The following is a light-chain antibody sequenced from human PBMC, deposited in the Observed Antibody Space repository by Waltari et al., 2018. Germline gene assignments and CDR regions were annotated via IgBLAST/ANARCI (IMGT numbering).Light chain of an antibody. CDR2: KAS. CDR1: QSISSW. CDR3: QQYNSYSRT. Sequence: DIQMTQSPSTLSASVGDRVTITCRASQSISSWLAWYQQKPGKAPKLLIYKASSLESGVPSRFRGSGSGTEFTLTLSSLQPDDFATYYCQQYNSYSRTFGQGTKVDIK. J-gene: IGKJ1*01. V-gene: IGKV1-5*03.